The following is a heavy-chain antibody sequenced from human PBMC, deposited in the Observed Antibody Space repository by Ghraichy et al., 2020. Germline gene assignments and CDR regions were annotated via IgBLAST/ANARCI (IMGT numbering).Heavy chain of an antibody. J-gene: IGHJ4*02. Sequence: SETLSLTCAVYGGSFSGYYWSWIRQPPGKGLEWIGEINHSGSTNYNPSLKSRVTISVDTSKNQFSLKLSSVTAADTAVYYCARAYRVGYYYGSGSYPRPFDYWGQGTLVTVSS. CDR1: GGSFSGYY. V-gene: IGHV4-34*01. CDR3: ARAYRVGYYYGSGSYPRPFDY. D-gene: IGHD3-10*01. CDR2: INHSGST.